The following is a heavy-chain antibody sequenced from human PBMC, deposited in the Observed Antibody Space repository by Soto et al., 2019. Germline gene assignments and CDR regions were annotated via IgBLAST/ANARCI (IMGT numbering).Heavy chain of an antibody. CDR2: IYYSGST. Sequence: SETLSLTCTVSGGSISSSSYYWGWIRQPPGKGLEWIGSIYYSGSTNYNPSLKSRVTISVDTSKNQFSLKLSSVTAADTAVYYCARSGVGAFDIWGQGTMVTVSS. CDR3: ARSGVGAFDI. D-gene: IGHD1-26*01. CDR1: GGSISSSSYY. V-gene: IGHV4-39*07. J-gene: IGHJ3*02.